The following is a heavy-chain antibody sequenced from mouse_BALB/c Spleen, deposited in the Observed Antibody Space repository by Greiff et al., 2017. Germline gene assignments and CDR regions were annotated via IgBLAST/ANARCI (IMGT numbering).Heavy chain of an antibody. CDR2: IDPSDSYT. CDR3: ARSEGSRRYENFDY. J-gene: IGHJ2*01. CDR1: GYTLTSYW. Sequence: QVQLQQPGAELVKPGASVKLSCKASGYTLTSYWMHWVKQRPGQGLEWIGEIDPSDSYTNYNQKFKGKATMTDDNSTSTAYMQLSSLTSEDSAVYYCARSEGSRRYENFDYWGQGTTLTVSA. D-gene: IGHD2-14*01. V-gene: IGHV1-69*02.